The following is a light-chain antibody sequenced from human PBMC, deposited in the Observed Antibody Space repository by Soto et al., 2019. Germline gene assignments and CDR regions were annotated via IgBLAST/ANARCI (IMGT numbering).Light chain of an antibody. CDR1: QSVSSN. CDR3: QQYNNWPPEVT. Sequence: EIAMTQSPATLSLPPGERATLSCRASQSVSSNLAWDQQRPGQAPRLLIYGASTRATGIPARFSGSGYGTELTLTISSLQSEDFAVYYCQQYNNWPPEVTFGQGTKLESK. CDR2: GAS. J-gene: IGKJ2*01. V-gene: IGKV3-15*01.